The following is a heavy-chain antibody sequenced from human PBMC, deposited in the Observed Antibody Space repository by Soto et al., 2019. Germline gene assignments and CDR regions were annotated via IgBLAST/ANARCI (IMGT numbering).Heavy chain of an antibody. CDR1: GFTFSSYD. V-gene: IGHV3-13*01. J-gene: IGHJ6*02. D-gene: IGHD6-13*01. CDR2: IGTAGDT. CDR3: ARAAAGTGMDV. Sequence: GGSLRLSCAASGFTFSSYDMHWVRQATGKGLEWVSAIGTAGDTYYPGSVKGRFTISRENAKNSLYLQMNSLRAEDTAVYYCARAAAGTGMDVWGQGTTVTVSS.